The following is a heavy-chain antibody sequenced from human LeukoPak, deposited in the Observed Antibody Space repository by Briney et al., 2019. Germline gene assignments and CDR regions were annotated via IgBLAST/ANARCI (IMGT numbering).Heavy chain of an antibody. J-gene: IGHJ4*02. Sequence: GGSLRLSCAASGFTFDDYAMHWVRHAPGQGLEWVSGISCNSGSIGYADSVKGRFTISRDNAKNSLYLQMNSLRAEDTALYYCAKVYPYSSAGRTPEYYFDYWGQGTLVTVSS. D-gene: IGHD6-19*01. V-gene: IGHV3-9*01. CDR3: AKVYPYSSAGRTPEYYFDY. CDR1: GFTFDDYA. CDR2: ISCNSGSI.